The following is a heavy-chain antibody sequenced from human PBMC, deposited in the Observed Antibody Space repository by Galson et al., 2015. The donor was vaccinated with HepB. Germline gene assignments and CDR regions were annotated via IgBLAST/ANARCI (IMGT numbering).Heavy chain of an antibody. CDR1: GFSLSTSGMC. Sequence: PALVKPTQTLTLTCTFSGFSLSTSGMCVSWIRQPPGKALEWLALIDWDDDKYYSTSLKTRLTISKDTSKNQVVLTMTNMDPVDTATYYCARIRQGYSGSDGFDYWGQGTLVTVSS. CDR2: IDWDDDK. CDR3: ARIRQGYSGSDGFDY. V-gene: IGHV2-70*01. J-gene: IGHJ4*02. D-gene: IGHD5-12*01.